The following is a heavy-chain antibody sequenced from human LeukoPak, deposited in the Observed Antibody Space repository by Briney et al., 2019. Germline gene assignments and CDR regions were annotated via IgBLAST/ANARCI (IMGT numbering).Heavy chain of an antibody. V-gene: IGHV4-59*01. CDR1: GGSISSYY. D-gene: IGHD6-19*01. CDR3: ARGRWSSGWFDY. CDR2: IYYSGST. Sequence: NPSGTLSLTCTVSGGSISSYYWNWIRQPPGKGLEWIGYIYYSGSTNYNPSLKSRVTISVDTSKNQFSLKLSSVTAADTAVYYCARGRWSSGWFDYWGQGTLVTVSS. J-gene: IGHJ4*02.